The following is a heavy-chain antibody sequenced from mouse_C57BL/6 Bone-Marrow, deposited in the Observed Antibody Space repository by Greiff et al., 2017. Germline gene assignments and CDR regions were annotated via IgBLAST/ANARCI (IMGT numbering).Heavy chain of an antibody. J-gene: IGHJ3*01. CDR3: ARVVYDYDWFAY. D-gene: IGHD2-4*01. V-gene: IGHV3-6*01. CDR2: ISYDGSN. Sequence: ESGPGLVKPSQSLSLTCSVTGYSITSGYYWNWIRQFPGNKLEWMGYISYDGSNNYNPSLKNRISITRDTSKNQFFLKLNSVTTEDTATYYCARVVYDYDWFAYWGQGTLVTVSA. CDR1: GYSITSGYY.